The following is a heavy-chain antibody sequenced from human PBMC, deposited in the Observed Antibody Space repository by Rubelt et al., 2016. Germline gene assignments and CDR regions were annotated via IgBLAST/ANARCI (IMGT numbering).Heavy chain of an antibody. Sequence: MSWVRQAPGKGLEWVANIKQDGSEKYYVDSVKGRFTISRDNAKNSLYLQMNSLRAEDTAVYYCARDSSSWYRSYNWFDPWGQGTLVTVS. J-gene: IGHJ5*02. CDR2: IKQDGSEK. CDR3: ARDSSSWYRSYNWFDP. D-gene: IGHD6-13*01. V-gene: IGHV3-7*03.